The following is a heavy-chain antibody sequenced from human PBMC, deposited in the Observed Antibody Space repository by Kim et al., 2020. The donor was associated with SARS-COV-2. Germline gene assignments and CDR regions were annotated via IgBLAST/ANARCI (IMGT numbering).Heavy chain of an antibody. CDR1: GFTFSSYG. CDR2: ISYDGSNK. CDR3: AKGVAAAGTSDY. Sequence: GGSLRLSCAASGFTFSSYGMHWVRQAPGKGLEWVAVISYDGSNKYYADSVKGRFTISRDNSKYTLYLQMNSLRAEDTAVYYCAKGVAAAGTSDYWGQGTLVTVSS. J-gene: IGHJ4*02. D-gene: IGHD6-13*01. V-gene: IGHV3-30*18.